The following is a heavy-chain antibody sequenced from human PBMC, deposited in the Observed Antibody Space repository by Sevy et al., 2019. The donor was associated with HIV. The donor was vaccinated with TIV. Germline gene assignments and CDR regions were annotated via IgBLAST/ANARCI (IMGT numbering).Heavy chain of an antibody. CDR3: AREGITFGGVIGPFDY. J-gene: IGHJ4*02. D-gene: IGHD3-16*02. V-gene: IGHV3-33*01. CDR1: GFTFSSYG. CDR2: IWYDGSNK. Sequence: GGSLRLSCAASGFTFSSYGMHWVRQAPGKGLEWVAVIWYDGSNKYYADSVKGRFTISRDNSKNTLYLQMNSLRAEDTAEYYCAREGITFGGVIGPFDYWGQGTLVTVSS.